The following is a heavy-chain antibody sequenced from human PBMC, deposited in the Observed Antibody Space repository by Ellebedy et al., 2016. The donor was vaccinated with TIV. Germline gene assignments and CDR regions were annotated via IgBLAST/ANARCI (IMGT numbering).Heavy chain of an antibody. CDR1: GGSISSGDSY. D-gene: IGHD2-15*01. CDR3: ARVKAAVFHHFDY. CDR2: IFYSGTT. Sequence: SETLSLXCTVSGGSISSGDSYWSWIRQHPGKGLEWIGYIFYSGTTYYNPSLKSRVLILVDTSKNQFSLKLSSVTAADTAVYYCARVKAAVFHHFDYWGQGTLVTVFS. V-gene: IGHV4-31*03. J-gene: IGHJ4*02.